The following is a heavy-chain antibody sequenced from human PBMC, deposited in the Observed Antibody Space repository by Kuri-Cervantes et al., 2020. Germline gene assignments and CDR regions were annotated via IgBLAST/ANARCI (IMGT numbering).Heavy chain of an antibody. D-gene: IGHD3-16*02. CDR2: INHSGST. Sequence: SETLSLTCAVYGGSFSGYYWTWIRQSPGKGLEWIGEINHSGSTNYNPSLKSRVFISVDTSKNQFSLKLSSVTAADTAVYYCARDPDYDYVWGSYRYGAFDIWGQGTMVTVSS. CDR3: ARDPDYDYVWGSYRYGAFDI. J-gene: IGHJ3*02. CDR1: GGSFSGYY. V-gene: IGHV4-34*01.